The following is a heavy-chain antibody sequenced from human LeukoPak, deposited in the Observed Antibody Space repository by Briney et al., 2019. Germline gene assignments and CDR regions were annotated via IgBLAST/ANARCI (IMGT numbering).Heavy chain of an antibody. CDR1: GFTFSSYG. CDR2: ISYDGSNK. Sequence: GGSLRLSCAASGFTFSSYGMHWVRQAPGKGLEWVAVISYDGSNKYYADSVKGRFTISRDNSKNTLYLQMNSLRAEDTAVYYCAKDSPRDGYNNLDYWGQGTLVTVSS. J-gene: IGHJ4*02. V-gene: IGHV3-30*18. CDR3: AKDSPRDGYNNLDY. D-gene: IGHD5-24*01.